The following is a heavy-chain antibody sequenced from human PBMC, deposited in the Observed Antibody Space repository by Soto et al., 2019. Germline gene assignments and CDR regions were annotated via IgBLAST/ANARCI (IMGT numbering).Heavy chain of an antibody. V-gene: IGHV4-31*03. CDR1: GGSISSGGYY. D-gene: IGHD3-16*01. J-gene: IGHJ4*02. CDR2: IYYSGST. CDR3: ARWVDKGPYVDSLFDY. Sequence: SETLSLTCTVSGGSISSGGYYWSWIRQHPGKGLEWIGYIYYSGSTYYNPSLKSRVTISVDTSKNQFSLKLSSVTAADTAVYYCARWVDKGPYVDSLFDYWGQGNLVTVSS.